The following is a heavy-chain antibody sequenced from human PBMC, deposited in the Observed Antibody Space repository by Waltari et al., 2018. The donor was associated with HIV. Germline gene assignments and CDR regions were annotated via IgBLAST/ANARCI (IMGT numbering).Heavy chain of an antibody. D-gene: IGHD2-2*01. CDR3: ARGHCSSTSCLVGY. V-gene: IGHV3-21*01. J-gene: IGHJ4*02. CDR1: GFTFSSYR. Sequence: EVQLVESGGGLVKPGGSLRLSCAASGFTFSSYRMNCVRPAPGKGLEWVSSISSSSSYIYYADSVKGRFTISRDNAKNSLYLQMNSLRAEDTAVYYCARGHCSSTSCLVGYWGQGTLVTVSS. CDR2: ISSSSSYI.